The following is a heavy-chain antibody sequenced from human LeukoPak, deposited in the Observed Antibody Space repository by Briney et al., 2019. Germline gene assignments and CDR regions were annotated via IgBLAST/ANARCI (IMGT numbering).Heavy chain of an antibody. Sequence: GGSLRLSCAASGFTVSNNYMSWVRQAPGKGLEWVSVIYSGGSTYYADSVKGRFTISRDNSKNTLYLQMNSLRAEDTAVYYCARAKPKNMVRGLIMRRESRYYFDYWGQGTLVTVSS. V-gene: IGHV3-66*01. CDR3: ARAKPKNMVRGLIMRRESRYYFDY. CDR1: GFTVSNNY. D-gene: IGHD3-10*01. CDR2: IYSGGST. J-gene: IGHJ4*02.